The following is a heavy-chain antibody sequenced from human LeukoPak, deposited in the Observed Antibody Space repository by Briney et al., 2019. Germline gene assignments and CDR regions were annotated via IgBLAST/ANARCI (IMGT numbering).Heavy chain of an antibody. CDR1: GGSISGSSYY. Sequence: SETLSLTCTGSGGSISGSSYYWGWIRQPPRKGLEWIGSIYYTGSSSYNPSLKSRVTISVDTSKNQFSLRLTSVIAADTAVYYCARMSRLDYWGQGTLVTVSS. CDR2: IYYTGSS. V-gene: IGHV4-39*01. J-gene: IGHJ4*02. CDR3: ARMSRLDY.